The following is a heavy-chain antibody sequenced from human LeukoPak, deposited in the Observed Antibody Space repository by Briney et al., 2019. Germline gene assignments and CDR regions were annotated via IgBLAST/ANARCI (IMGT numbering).Heavy chain of an antibody. CDR2: IKQDGSEK. CDR1: GFTFSSYW. V-gene: IGHV3-7*01. D-gene: IGHD2-8*01. Sequence: GGSLRLSCAASGFTFSSYWMSWVRQAPGKGLEWVANIKQDGSEKYYVDSVKGRFTISRDNAKNSLYLQMNSLRAEDTAVYYCARDFGQLMVYAIPIPFDYWGQGTLVTVSS. CDR3: ARDFGQLMVYAIPIPFDY. J-gene: IGHJ4*02.